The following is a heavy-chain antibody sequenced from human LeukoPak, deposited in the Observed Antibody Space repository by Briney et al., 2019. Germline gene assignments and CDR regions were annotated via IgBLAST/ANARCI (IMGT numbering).Heavy chain of an antibody. CDR2: INHSGST. J-gene: IGHJ1*01. CDR1: GGSFSGYY. D-gene: IGHD2-2*02. V-gene: IGHV4-34*01. CDR3: GRGSYCSRTSCYTSSGDAEYFQQ. Sequence: SETLSLTCAVYGGSFSGYYWSWIRQPPGKGLEWIGEINHSGSTNYNPSLKSRVTISVDTSKNQFSLKLSSVTAADTAVYYCGRGSYCSRTSCYTSSGDAEYFQQWGQGTLVTVSS.